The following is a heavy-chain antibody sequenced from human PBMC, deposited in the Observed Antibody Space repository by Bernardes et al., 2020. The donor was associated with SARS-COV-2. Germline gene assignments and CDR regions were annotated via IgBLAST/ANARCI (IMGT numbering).Heavy chain of an antibody. CDR3: ATRPLHSRVVVAAPMRPKGMDV. D-gene: IGHD2-2*01. V-gene: IGHV4-34*01. CDR2: INHSGST. Sequence: SEPLSLTCAVYGGSFSDYYWAWIRQPPGKGLEWIGEINHSGSTYYSPSLKSRVTISVDTSKNQFSLKLASVTAADTAVYYCATRPLHSRVVVAAPMRPKGMDVWGQGTTVTVSS. CDR1: GGSFSDYY. J-gene: IGHJ6*02.